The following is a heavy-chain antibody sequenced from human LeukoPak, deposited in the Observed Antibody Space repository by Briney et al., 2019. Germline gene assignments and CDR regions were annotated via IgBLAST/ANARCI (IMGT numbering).Heavy chain of an antibody. CDR3: AREFGIAAAERHMDV. J-gene: IGHJ6*03. CDR2: IYNTGGT. V-gene: IGHV3-66*01. Sequence: GGSLRLSCAASGFIVSSDYMTWVRQAPGKGLEWVSVIYNTGGTYYADSVKGRFTISRDNAKNSLYLQMNSLRAEDTAVYYCAREFGIAAAERHMDVWGKGTTVTVSS. CDR1: GFIVSSDY. D-gene: IGHD6-13*01.